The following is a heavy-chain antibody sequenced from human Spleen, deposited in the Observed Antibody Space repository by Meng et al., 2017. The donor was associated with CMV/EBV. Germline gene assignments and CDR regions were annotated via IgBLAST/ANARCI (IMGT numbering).Heavy chain of an antibody. J-gene: IGHJ4*02. CDR3: ARDSPGGYGYFDS. Sequence: QVQLKESGQGLLKPSQTLSLTCTVSDGFTTMDDYYWSWIRQPPGKGLEWIGYIHYSGTTYYNPSLKSRIAISLDTSKNQFSLNLNSVTAADAAVYYCARDSPGGYGYFDSWGQGTLVTVSS. D-gene: IGHD5-12*01. CDR2: IHYSGTT. V-gene: IGHV4-30-4*01. CDR1: DGFTTMDDYY.